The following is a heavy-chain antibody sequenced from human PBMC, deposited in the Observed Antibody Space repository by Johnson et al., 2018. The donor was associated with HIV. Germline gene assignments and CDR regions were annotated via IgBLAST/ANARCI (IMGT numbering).Heavy chain of an antibody. CDR3: AKDLFTEREDDVFDI. D-gene: IGHD1-26*01. V-gene: IGHV3-30-3*01. CDR2: ISYDGTKK. Sequence: QVQLVESGGGVVQPGRSLRLSCAASGFTFKSYTVHWVRQAPGKGLEWVAVISYDGTKKNYADSVKGRFTISRDNSKNTLFLQMNSLRPEDTAVYYCAKDLFTEREDDVFDIWGQGTMVTVSS. CDR1: GFTFKSYT. J-gene: IGHJ3*02.